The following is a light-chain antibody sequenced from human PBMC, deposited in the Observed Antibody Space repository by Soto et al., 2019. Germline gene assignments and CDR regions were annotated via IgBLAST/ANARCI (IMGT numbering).Light chain of an antibody. Sequence: QSVLTQPASVSGTPGQSITISCTGINSDVGIYDFVSWYQHHPGRAPKLIVSEVSHRPSGVSNRFSGSKSGNTASLTISGLQYEDEADYYCISYKSDDVPYVYGTGTKVTVL. V-gene: IGLV2-14*01. J-gene: IGLJ1*01. CDR2: EVS. CDR1: NSDVGIYDF. CDR3: ISYKSDDVPYV.